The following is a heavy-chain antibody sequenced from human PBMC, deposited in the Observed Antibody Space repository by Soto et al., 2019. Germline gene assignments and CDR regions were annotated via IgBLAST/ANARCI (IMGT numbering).Heavy chain of an antibody. CDR3: ASGGQTIIPKD. CDR2: ISTSGST. D-gene: IGHD3-16*01. J-gene: IGHJ4*02. Sequence: SETLSLTCTVSGDSISNYYWSWIRQPAGKGLEWIGHISTSGSTNYNPSLKSRVTMSVDTSKNQFSLKLSSVTAADTAVYYCASGGQTIIPKDWGQGTLVTVSS. CDR1: GDSISNYY. V-gene: IGHV4-4*07.